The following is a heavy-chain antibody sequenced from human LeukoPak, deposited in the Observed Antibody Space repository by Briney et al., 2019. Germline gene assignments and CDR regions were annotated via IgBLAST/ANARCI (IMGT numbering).Heavy chain of an antibody. V-gene: IGHV3-49*03. J-gene: IGHJ3*02. CDR3: TRDLVYYYDSSGYHDDALDI. Sequence: GGSLRLSCTASGFTFGDYAMSWFRQAPGKGLEWVGFIRSKAYGGTTEYAASVKGRFTISRDDSKSIAYLQMNSLKTEDTAVYYCTRDLVYYYDSSGYHDDALDIWGQGTMVTVSS. D-gene: IGHD3-22*01. CDR1: GFTFGDYA. CDR2: IRSKAYGGTT.